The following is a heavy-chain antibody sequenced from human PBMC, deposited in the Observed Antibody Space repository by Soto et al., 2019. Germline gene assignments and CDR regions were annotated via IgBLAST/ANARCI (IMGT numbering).Heavy chain of an antibody. V-gene: IGHV4-34*01. CDR3: ARARAQLVLRYFRYYYGMDV. CDR2: INHSGST. J-gene: IGHJ6*02. Sequence: PSETLSLTCAVYGGSFSGYYWSWIRQPPGKGLEWIGEINHSGSTNYNPSLKSRVTISVDTSKNQFSLKLSSVTAADTAVYYCARARAQLVLRYFRYYYGMDVWGQGTTVTVSS. D-gene: IGHD3-9*01. CDR1: GGSFSGYY.